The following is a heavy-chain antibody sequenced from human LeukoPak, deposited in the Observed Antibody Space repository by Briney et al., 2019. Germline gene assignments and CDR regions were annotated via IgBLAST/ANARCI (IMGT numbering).Heavy chain of an antibody. CDR1: GYTFTGYY. D-gene: IGHD2-8*01. Sequence: ASVKVSCKASGYTFTGYYMHWVRQAPVQGLEWMGWINPNSGGTNYAQKFQGRVTMTRDTSISTAYMELSRLRSDDTAVYYCARDRGVRDIVLMVYANWGQGTLVTVSS. CDR2: INPNSGGT. V-gene: IGHV1-2*02. J-gene: IGHJ4*02. CDR3: ARDRGVRDIVLMVYAN.